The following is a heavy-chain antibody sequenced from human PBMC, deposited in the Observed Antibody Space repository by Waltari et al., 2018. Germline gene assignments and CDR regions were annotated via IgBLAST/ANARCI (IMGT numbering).Heavy chain of an antibody. CDR1: GFTFSSYN. CDR2: ISSSSRTI. J-gene: IGHJ2*01. Sequence: EVQLVESGGGLLQPWGSVRLSCAASGFTFSSYNMNWVRQAPGKGLEWVSYISSSSRTIYDGDCVKGRFTMARDNDKNSLYLQMNSLRAQDTAVSYCARGEELRYFDWLFSNWYFDLWGRGTLVTVSS. V-gene: IGHV3-48*01. CDR3: ARGEELRYFDWLFSNWYFDL. D-gene: IGHD3-9*01.